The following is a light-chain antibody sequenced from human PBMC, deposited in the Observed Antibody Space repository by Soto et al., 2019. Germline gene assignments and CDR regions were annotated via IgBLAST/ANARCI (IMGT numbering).Light chain of an antibody. J-gene: IGKJ1*01. CDR1: QSGYDGY. Sequence: EIVLTQSPDTLSLSPGERATLSCRASQSGYDGYLAWYQQRPGQPPRLLIYGVFTRANGIPDRFSGSGSGTDFTLTINKLEPEDSAVYDCQHYGRPQWTFGQGTKVEIK. CDR3: QHYGRPQWT. V-gene: IGKV3-20*01. CDR2: GVF.